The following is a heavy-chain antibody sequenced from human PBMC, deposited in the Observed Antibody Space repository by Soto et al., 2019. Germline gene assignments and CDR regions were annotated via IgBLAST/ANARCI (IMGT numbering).Heavy chain of an antibody. Sequence: EVQVVESGGGLVQPGGSLRLSCAASGFSISSYWMHWVRQAPGQGLVWVSRINGDGSRTNYADSVKGRFTISRDTARNTLFLQMSSLRGEETAIYYCAPLPLGYWGQGSLVTVSS. V-gene: IGHV3-74*01. CDR3: APLPLGY. CDR2: INGDGSRT. CDR1: GFSISSYW. J-gene: IGHJ4*02.